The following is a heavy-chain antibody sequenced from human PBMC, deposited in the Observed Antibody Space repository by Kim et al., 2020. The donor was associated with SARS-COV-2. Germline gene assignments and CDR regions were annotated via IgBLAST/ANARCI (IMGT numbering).Heavy chain of an antibody. CDR3: ARDTTSPVVVDFDY. J-gene: IGHJ4*02. D-gene: IGHD3-22*01. Sequence: GGSLRLSCAASGFTFSSYEMNWVRQAPGKGLEWVSYISSSGSTIYYADSVKGRFTISRDNAKNSLYLQMNSLRAEDTAVYYCARDTTSPVVVDFDYWGQGTLVTVSS. CDR2: ISSSGSTI. V-gene: IGHV3-48*03. CDR1: GFTFSSYE.